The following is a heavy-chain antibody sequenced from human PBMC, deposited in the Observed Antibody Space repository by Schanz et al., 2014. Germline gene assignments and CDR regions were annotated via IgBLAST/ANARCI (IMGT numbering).Heavy chain of an antibody. CDR2: TRNDGNNK. CDR1: GFTFSRYG. Sequence: QVQLVESGGGVVQPGRSLRLSCAASGFTFSRYGMHWVRQAPGKGLEWVAATRNDGNNKYYVDSVKGRFTISRDNSKNSPYPQVNGLRAEDTDVYYCVRDKRGVVAVARRGAFDYWGQGTLVTVSS. D-gene: IGHD6-19*01. V-gene: IGHV3-33*01. CDR3: VRDKRGVVAVARRGAFDY. J-gene: IGHJ4*02.